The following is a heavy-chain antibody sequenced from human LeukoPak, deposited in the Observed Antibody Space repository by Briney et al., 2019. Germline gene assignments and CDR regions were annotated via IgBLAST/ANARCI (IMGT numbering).Heavy chain of an antibody. CDR2: IYYSGST. Sequence: PSETLSLTCTVSGGSISSYYWSWLRQPPGKGLEWIGYIYYSGSTNYNPSLKSRVTISVDTSKNQFSLKLSSVTAADTAVYYCASAANYGDDAFDIWGQGTMVTVSS. CDR3: ASAANYGDDAFDI. D-gene: IGHD4-17*01. J-gene: IGHJ3*02. CDR1: GGSISSYY. V-gene: IGHV4-59*01.